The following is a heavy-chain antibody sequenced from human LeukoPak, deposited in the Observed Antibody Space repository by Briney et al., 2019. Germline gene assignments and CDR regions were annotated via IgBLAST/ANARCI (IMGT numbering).Heavy chain of an antibody. Sequence: GGSLRLSCAASRFTFSYYAMSWVRRAPGKGLEWVSAITGSGDITYYADSVKGRFTISRDNSKNTLYLQMNSLRAEDTAVYYCAKRLGIAVAGGAFDIWGQGTMVTVSS. D-gene: IGHD6-19*01. V-gene: IGHV3-23*01. CDR1: RFTFSYYA. CDR2: ITGSGDIT. CDR3: AKRLGIAVAGGAFDI. J-gene: IGHJ3*02.